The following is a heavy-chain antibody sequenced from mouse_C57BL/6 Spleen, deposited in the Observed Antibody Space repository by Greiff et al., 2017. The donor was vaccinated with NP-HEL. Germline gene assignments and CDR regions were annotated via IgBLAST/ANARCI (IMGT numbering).Heavy chain of an antibody. V-gene: IGHV14-2*01. Sequence: VQLQQSGAELVKPGASVKLSCTASGFNIKDYYMHWVKQRTEQGLEWIGRIDPEDGETKYAPKFQSKATITADTSTNTAYLQLSSLTSEDTAVYYCARWGGTDYYAMDYWGQGTSVTVSA. CDR1: GFNIKDYY. CDR2: IDPEDGET. D-gene: IGHD4-1*01. CDR3: ARWGGTDYYAMDY. J-gene: IGHJ4*01.